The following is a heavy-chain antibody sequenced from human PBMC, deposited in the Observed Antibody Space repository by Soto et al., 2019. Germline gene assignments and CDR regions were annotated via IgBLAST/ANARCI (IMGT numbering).Heavy chain of an antibody. Sequence: GGSLRLSCAASGFTFSSYAMSWVRQAPGKGLEWVSAISGSGGSTYYADSVKGRFTISRDNSKNTLYLQMNSLRAEDTAVYYCAKDLIPYVDTAMVTDYWGQGTLVTVSS. CDR3: AKDLIPYVDTAMVTDY. CDR1: GFTFSSYA. CDR2: ISGSGGST. D-gene: IGHD5-18*01. V-gene: IGHV3-23*01. J-gene: IGHJ4*02.